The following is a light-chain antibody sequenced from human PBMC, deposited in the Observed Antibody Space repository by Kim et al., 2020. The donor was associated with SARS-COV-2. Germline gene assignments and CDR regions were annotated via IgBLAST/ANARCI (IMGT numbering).Light chain of an antibody. CDR3: QAWDSKTVV. J-gene: IGLJ1*01. V-gene: IGLV3-1*01. Sequence: VSPGQTARITCAGDKLGDKYTYWYQQRPGQSPVLVMSEDTKRPSGIPERFSGSNSGNTATLTISETQAVDEAAYYCQAWDSKTVVFGTGTKVTVL. CDR1: KLGDKY. CDR2: EDT.